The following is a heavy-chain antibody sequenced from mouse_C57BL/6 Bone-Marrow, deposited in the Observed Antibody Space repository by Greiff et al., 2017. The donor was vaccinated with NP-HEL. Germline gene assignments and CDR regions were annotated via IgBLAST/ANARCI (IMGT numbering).Heavy chain of an antibody. Sequence: EVKLVASGGGLVQPKGSLKLSCAASGFSFHTYAMNWVRPAPGTGLEWVARIRSKSNNYATSYADSVKYRFTISREDSESMLYLQMNNLKTEDTAMYYCVYGWFAYWGQGTLVTVSA. D-gene: IGHD1-1*02. CDR1: GFSFHTYA. CDR3: VYGWFAY. V-gene: IGHV10-1*01. CDR2: IRSKSNNYAT. J-gene: IGHJ3*01.